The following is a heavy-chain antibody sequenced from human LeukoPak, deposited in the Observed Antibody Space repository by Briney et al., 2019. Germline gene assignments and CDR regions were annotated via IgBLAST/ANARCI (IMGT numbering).Heavy chain of an antibody. V-gene: IGHV4-39*07. CDR2: IYYSGST. Sequence: SETLSLTCTVSGGSISSSSYYWGWIRQPPGKGLEWIGSIYYSGSTYYNPSLKSRVTISVDTSKNQFSLKLSSVTAADTAVYYCARGQSYYYGSGRWDWFDPWGQGTLVTVSS. CDR1: GGSISSSSYY. D-gene: IGHD3-10*01. J-gene: IGHJ5*02. CDR3: ARGQSYYYGSGRWDWFDP.